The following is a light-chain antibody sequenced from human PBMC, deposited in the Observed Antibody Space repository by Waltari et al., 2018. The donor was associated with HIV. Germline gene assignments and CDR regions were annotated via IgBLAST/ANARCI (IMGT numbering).Light chain of an antibody. V-gene: IGLV1-47*01. J-gene: IGLJ3*02. Sequence: QSVLTQPPSASGTPGQRIIISSSGVRSNIHLNHVNWFQHFPGTAPTLLIQRNNQRTSGVPDRFSASKSGTSASLAIGGLRSEDEADYYCGAWDDSLSAWVFGGGTKLSVL. CDR3: GAWDDSLSAWV. CDR2: RNN. CDR1: RSNIHLNH.